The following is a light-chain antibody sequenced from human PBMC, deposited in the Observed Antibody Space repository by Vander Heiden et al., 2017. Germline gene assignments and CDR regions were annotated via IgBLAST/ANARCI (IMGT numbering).Light chain of an antibody. CDR3: QQYYSTPLT. CDR1: QSVLYSSNNKNY. V-gene: IGKV4-1*01. J-gene: IGKJ4*01. Sequence: DIVLTQAPDSMAVSLGESATINCKSSQSVLYSSNNKNYLAWYQQIPGQPPKLLIYWASTRESGVPDRFSGSGSGTDFTLTISSLQAEDVAVYYCQQYYSTPLTFGGGTKVEIK. CDR2: WAS.